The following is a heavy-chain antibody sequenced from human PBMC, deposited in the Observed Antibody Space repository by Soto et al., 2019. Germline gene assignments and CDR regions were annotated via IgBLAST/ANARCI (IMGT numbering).Heavy chain of an antibody. D-gene: IGHD6-19*01. CDR3: ARTYRSSSEDSSGWYY. Sequence: SETLSLTCTVSGGSVSSGSYYCSWIRQPPGKGLEWIGYIYYSGSTNYNPSLKSRVTISVDTSKNQFSLKLSSVTAADTAVYYCARTYRSSSEDSSGWYYWGQGTLVTVSS. J-gene: IGHJ4*02. V-gene: IGHV4-61*01. CDR2: IYYSGST. CDR1: GGSVSSGSYY.